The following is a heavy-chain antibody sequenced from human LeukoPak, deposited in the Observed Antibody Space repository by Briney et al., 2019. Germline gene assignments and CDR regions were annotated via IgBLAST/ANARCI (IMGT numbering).Heavy chain of an antibody. CDR2: VKHDGSEK. V-gene: IGHV3-7*01. D-gene: IGHD1-1*01. CDR1: GSTFSSYW. J-gene: IGHJ4*02. CDR3: ARDAWKDRYFDY. Sequence: GGSLRLSCAASGSTFSSYWMSWVRRAPGKGLEWVANVKHDGSEKFYVDSVKGRFTISRDNAKNSVDLQMNSLRAEDTAVYYCARDAWKDRYFDYWGQGTRVTVSS.